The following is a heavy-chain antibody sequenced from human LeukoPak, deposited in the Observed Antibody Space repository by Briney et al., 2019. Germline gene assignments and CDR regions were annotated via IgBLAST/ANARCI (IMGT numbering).Heavy chain of an antibody. CDR3: ARVARYYSDY. Sequence: GGSLRLSCAASGFTFSTYEMKWVRQAPGKGLEWVSYISSSSSTIYYADSVKGRFTISRDNAKNSLYLQMSSLRADDTAVYYCARVARYYSDYWGQGTLVTVSS. D-gene: IGHD5-12*01. CDR2: ISSSSSTI. J-gene: IGHJ4*02. V-gene: IGHV3-48*03. CDR1: GFTFSTYE.